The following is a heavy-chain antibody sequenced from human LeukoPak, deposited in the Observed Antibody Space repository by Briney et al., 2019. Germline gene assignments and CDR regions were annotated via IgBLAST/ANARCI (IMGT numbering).Heavy chain of an antibody. Sequence: GGSLRLSCAASGFDFSTQWMSWVRQAPGKGLEWVAIVNQGATQKYYVGSVKGRFTISRDNAKNSLYLQMNSLRAEDTAVYYCARDPSGWELYGYYFDYWGQGTLVTVSS. CDR1: GFDFSTQW. CDR2: VNQGATQK. CDR3: ARDPSGWELYGYYFDY. V-gene: IGHV3-7*01. D-gene: IGHD1-26*01. J-gene: IGHJ4*02.